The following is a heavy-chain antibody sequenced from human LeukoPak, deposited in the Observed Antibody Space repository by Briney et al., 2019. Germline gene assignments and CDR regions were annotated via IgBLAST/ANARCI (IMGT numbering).Heavy chain of an antibody. V-gene: IGHV3-21*01. CDR1: GFTFSSYR. D-gene: IGHD3-10*01. CDR2: ISSSSSYI. CDR3: ARVEYYYDSGSALHWVGFDY. J-gene: IGHJ4*02. Sequence: GGSLRLSCAASGFTFSSYRLDWVRQAPWKELEWVSSISSSSSYIYYADSVKGRFTIYRDNAKNSLYLQMNSLRAEDTAVYYFARVEYYYDSGSALHWVGFDYWGQGTLVTVSS.